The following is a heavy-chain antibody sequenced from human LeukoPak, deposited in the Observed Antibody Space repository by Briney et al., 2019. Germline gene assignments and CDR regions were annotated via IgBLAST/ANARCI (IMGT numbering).Heavy chain of an antibody. J-gene: IGHJ4*02. D-gene: IGHD1-26*01. CDR3: ARVFARGGEISGSYYYY. CDR1: GGTFSSYA. CDR2: IIPMFGTA. Sequence: SVKVSCKASGGTFSSYAISWVRQAPGQGLEWMGGIIPMFGTANFAQKFQGRVTITTEESTSTAYMELSSLGSEDTAMYYCARVFARGGEISGSYYYYWGQGTLVTVSS. V-gene: IGHV1-69*05.